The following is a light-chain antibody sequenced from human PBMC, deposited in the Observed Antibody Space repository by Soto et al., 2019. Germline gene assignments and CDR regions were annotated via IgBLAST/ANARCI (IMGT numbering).Light chain of an antibody. CDR3: SSYAGFNNYAV. CDR2: EVT. J-gene: IGLJ2*01. Sequence: QSVLTQPPSASGSPGQSVTISCTGTSSDVGGYNYVSWYQQYPGKAPKLMIYEVTKRPSGVPDRFSGSKSGNTASLTVSGLQAEDEADYYCSSYAGFNNYAVFGGGTKLTVL. CDR1: SSDVGGYNY. V-gene: IGLV2-8*01.